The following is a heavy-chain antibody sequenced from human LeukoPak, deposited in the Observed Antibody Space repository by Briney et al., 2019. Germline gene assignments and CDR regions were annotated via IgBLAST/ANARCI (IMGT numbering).Heavy chain of an antibody. D-gene: IGHD2-15*01. V-gene: IGHV1-46*01. CDR1: GYTFTGYY. Sequence: VKVSCKASGYTFTGYYIHWVRQAPGQGLEWMGIINPSGGSTSYAQKFQGRVTMTRDTSTSTVYMELSSLRSEDTAVYYCASDSSGESHDYWGQGTLVTVSS. CDR3: ASDSSGESHDY. J-gene: IGHJ4*02. CDR2: INPSGGST.